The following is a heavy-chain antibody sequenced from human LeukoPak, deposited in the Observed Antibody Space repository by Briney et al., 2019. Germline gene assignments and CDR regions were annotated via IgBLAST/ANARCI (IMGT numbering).Heavy chain of an antibody. CDR1: GGSFSGYY. Sequence: NASETLSLTCAVYGGSFSGYYWSWIRQPPGKGLEWIGEINHSGSTNYNPSLKSRVTISVDTSKNQFSLKLSSVTAADTAVYYCARRGNYYDSSGYYVAWGQGTLVTVSS. V-gene: IGHV4-34*01. CDR3: ARRGNYYDSSGYYVA. CDR2: INHSGST. D-gene: IGHD3-22*01. J-gene: IGHJ5*02.